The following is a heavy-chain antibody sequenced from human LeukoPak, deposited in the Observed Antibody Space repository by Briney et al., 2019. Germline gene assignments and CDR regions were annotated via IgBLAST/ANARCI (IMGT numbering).Heavy chain of an antibody. Sequence: SETLSLTCTVSGGSISSNNYCWGWLRQPPGKGLEWIGSINYGGSTYYNPSLKSRLTISVDTSKNQFSLRLSSVTAADTAVYYCVRGIGSSRWFDPWGQGTLVTVSS. D-gene: IGHD6-6*01. CDR3: VRGIGSSRWFDP. V-gene: IGHV4-39*07. J-gene: IGHJ5*02. CDR1: GGSISSNNYC. CDR2: INYGGST.